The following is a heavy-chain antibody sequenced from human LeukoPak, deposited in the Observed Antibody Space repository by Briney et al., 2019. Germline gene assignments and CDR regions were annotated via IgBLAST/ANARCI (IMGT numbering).Heavy chain of an antibody. V-gene: IGHV4-39*01. Sequence: PGGSLRLSCAASGFTFRSYWMHWVRQAPGKGLEWIGSIYYSGSTYYNPSLKSRVTISVDTSKNQFSLKLSSVTAADTAVYYCARHGAVVVPAALFDYWGQGTLVTVSS. CDR1: GFTFRSYW. J-gene: IGHJ4*02. D-gene: IGHD2-2*01. CDR2: IYYSGST. CDR3: ARHGAVVVPAALFDY.